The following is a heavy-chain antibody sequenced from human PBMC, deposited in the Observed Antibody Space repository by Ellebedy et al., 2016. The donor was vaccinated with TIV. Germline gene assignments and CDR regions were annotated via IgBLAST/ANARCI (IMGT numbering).Heavy chain of an antibody. CDR1: GHILTELS. J-gene: IGHJ6*02. CDR3: ATDSYGDSDYSYYYAMDV. CDR2: FDPQEGET. V-gene: IGHV1-24*01. Sequence: ASVKVSXKVSGHILTELSIHWVRQTPGKGLEWMGGFDPQEGETIYAQMFQGRVTMTEDSSTDTAYMELSSLRSDDTAMYYCATDSYGDSDYSYYYAMDVWGRGTTVTVSS. D-gene: IGHD4-17*01.